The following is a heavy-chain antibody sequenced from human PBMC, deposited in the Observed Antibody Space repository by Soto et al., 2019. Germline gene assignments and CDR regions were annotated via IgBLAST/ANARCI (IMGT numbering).Heavy chain of an antibody. CDR2: IISLFGTP. CDR3: ARDLGSGYDPGDY. D-gene: IGHD5-12*01. CDR1: GYTFTSYG. Sequence: GASVKVSCKASGYTFTSYGISWVRQAPGQGLEWMGGIISLFGTPNYSQRFQGRVTITADESTATSYMELSSLRSEDTAVYYCARDLGSGYDPGDYWGQGTLVTVSS. J-gene: IGHJ4*02. V-gene: IGHV1-69*13.